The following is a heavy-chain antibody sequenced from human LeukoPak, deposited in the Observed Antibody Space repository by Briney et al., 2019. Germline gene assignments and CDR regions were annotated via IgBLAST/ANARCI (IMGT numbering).Heavy chain of an antibody. D-gene: IGHD3/OR15-3a*01. J-gene: IGHJ5*02. Sequence: GGSLRLSCAASGFTFSSYGMHWVRQAPGKGLEWVAFIRYDGSNKYYADSVKGRFTISRDNSKNTLYLQMNSLRAEDTAVYYCAKDRHPLIILFDPWGQGTLVTVSS. CDR2: IRYDGSNK. V-gene: IGHV3-30*02. CDR3: AKDRHPLIILFDP. CDR1: GFTFSSYG.